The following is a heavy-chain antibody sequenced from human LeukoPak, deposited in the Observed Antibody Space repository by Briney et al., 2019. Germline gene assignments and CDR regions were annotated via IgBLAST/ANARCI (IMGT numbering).Heavy chain of an antibody. V-gene: IGHV4-38-2*02. CDR1: GYSISSGYY. J-gene: IGHJ6*03. CDR3: ARLLRAIVVVPAPIRHMDV. CDR2: IYYSGST. Sequence: SETLSLTCTVSGYSISSGYYWGWIRQPPGKGLEWIGSIYYSGSTYYNPSLKSRVTISVDTSKNQFSLKLSSVTAADTAVYYCARLLRAIVVVPAPIRHMDVWGKGTTVTISS. D-gene: IGHD2-2*01.